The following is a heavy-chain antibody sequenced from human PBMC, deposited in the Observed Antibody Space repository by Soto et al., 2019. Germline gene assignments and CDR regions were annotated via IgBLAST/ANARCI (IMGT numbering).Heavy chain of an antibody. Sequence: QVQLQQWGAGLLKPSETLSLTCAVYGGSFSGYYWSWIRQPPGKGLEWSGEINHSGSTNYNPSLKSRVTISVDTSKNQFSLKLSSVTAADTAVYYCARVRIQLWLLGGYFDYWGQGTLVTVSS. CDR1: GGSFSGYY. J-gene: IGHJ4*02. CDR2: INHSGST. CDR3: ARVRIQLWLLGGYFDY. V-gene: IGHV4-34*01. D-gene: IGHD5-18*01.